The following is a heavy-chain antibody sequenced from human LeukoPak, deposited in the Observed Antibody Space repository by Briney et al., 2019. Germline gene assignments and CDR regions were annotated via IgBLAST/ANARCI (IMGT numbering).Heavy chain of an antibody. CDR2: ISTSAGTM. V-gene: IGHV3-48*03. CDR1: GFTFSLYD. D-gene: IGHD1-14*01. J-gene: IGHJ4*02. Sequence: GGSLRLSCSASGFTFSLYDMNWVRQAPGKGLEWVSFISTSAGTMYYADSVKGRFTISRDNAKNSLYLQMCSLRAEDTAVYYCMRDAPGSNTGDYWGQGTLVTVSS. CDR3: MRDAPGSNTGDY.